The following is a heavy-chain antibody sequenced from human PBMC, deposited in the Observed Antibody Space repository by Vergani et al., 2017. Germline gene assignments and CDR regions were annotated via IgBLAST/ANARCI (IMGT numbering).Heavy chain of an antibody. V-gene: IGHV1-18*01. CDR3: ARGRDGYNTYFDY. Sequence: QVQLVQSGAEVKKPGASVKVSCKASGYTFTSYGISWVRQAPGQGLEWMGWISAYNGNTNYAQKFQGRVTITADESTSTAYMELSSLRSEDTAVYYCARGRDGYNTYFDYWGQGTLVTVSS. J-gene: IGHJ4*02. CDR2: ISAYNGNT. D-gene: IGHD5-24*01. CDR1: GYTFTSYG.